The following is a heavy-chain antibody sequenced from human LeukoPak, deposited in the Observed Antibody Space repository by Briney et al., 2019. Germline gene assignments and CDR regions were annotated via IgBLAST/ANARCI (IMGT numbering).Heavy chain of an antibody. CDR3: AKDRGYYYDSSAYGSYFDY. J-gene: IGHJ4*02. CDR1: GFTFSDYY. V-gene: IGHV3-11*01. Sequence: PGGSLRLSCAASGFTFSDYYMSWIRQAPGKGLEWISYISSSGSTIYYADSVKGRFTISRDNAKNSLYLQMNSLRTEDTALYYCAKDRGYYYDSSAYGSYFDYWGQGTLVTVSS. D-gene: IGHD3-22*01. CDR2: ISSSGSTI.